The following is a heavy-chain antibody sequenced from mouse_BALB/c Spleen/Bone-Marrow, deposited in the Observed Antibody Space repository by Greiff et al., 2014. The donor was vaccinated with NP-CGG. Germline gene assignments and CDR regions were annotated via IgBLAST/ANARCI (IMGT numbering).Heavy chain of an antibody. V-gene: IGHV7-3*02. CDR3: ARDKYGSFDY. CDR2: IRNKANGYTT. Sequence: EVKLVESGGGLVQPGGSLRLSCANSGLTFTDYYMSWVRQPPGKALEWLGFIRNKANGYTTEYSASVKGRFTISGDNSQSILYLQMNTLRAEDSATYYCARDKYGSFDYWGQGTTLTVSS. D-gene: IGHD2-10*02. CDR1: GLTFTDYY. J-gene: IGHJ2*01.